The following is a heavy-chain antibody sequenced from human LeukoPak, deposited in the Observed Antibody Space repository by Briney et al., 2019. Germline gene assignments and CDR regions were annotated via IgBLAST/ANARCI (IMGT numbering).Heavy chain of an antibody. CDR2: IYYSGST. D-gene: IGHD3-22*01. CDR3: ARSYDSRGYYYYGMDV. V-gene: IGHV4-59*01. CDR1: GGSISTYY. Sequence: PSETLSLTCTVSGGSISTYYWSWIRQPPGKGLEWIGYIYYSGSTNYNPSLKSRVTISLDTSKNQFSLRLSSVTDADTAVYYCARSYDSRGYYYYGMDVWGQGTTVTVSS. J-gene: IGHJ6*02.